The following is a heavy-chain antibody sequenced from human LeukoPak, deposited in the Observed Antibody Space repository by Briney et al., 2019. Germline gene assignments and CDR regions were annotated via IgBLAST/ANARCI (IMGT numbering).Heavy chain of an antibody. Sequence: ASQTLSLTCAVSGGSISSGGYYWSWIRQPPGKGLEWIGEINHSGSTNYNPSLKSRVTISVDTSKNQFSLKLSSVTAADTAVYYCARAGYYDSSGYYPLWGQGTLVTVSS. CDR2: INHSGST. V-gene: IGHV4-30-2*01. CDR1: GGSISSGGYY. D-gene: IGHD3-22*01. CDR3: ARAGYYDSSGYYPL. J-gene: IGHJ4*02.